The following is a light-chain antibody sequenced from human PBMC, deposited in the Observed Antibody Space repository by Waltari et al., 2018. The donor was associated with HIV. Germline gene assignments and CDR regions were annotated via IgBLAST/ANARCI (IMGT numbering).Light chain of an antibody. V-gene: IGKV3-20*01. CDR3: QQYGTSPRT. J-gene: IGKJ2*01. CDR1: QTVDNNY. CDR2: GAS. Sequence: DIVFIPSAHTLSLSPGERATLSCRASQTVDNNYLAWYQHRPGQAPRLLLFGASSRATGIPDRFSGSGSRTDFTLTISSLDPSDYSLYFCQQYGTSPRTFGQGTRVEIK.